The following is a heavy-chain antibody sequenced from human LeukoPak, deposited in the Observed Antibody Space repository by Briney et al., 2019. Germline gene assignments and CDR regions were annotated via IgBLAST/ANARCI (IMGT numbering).Heavy chain of an antibody. CDR3: ARDGSSGWYWVDY. D-gene: IGHD6-19*01. Sequence: GGSLRLSCEASGFTFSSYGMHWVRQAPGKGLEWVAVIWYDGSNKYYADSVKGRFTISRDNSKNTLYLQMNSLRAEDTAVYYCARDGSSGWYWVDYWGQGPLVTVSS. J-gene: IGHJ4*02. V-gene: IGHV3-33*08. CDR1: GFTFSSYG. CDR2: IWYDGSNK.